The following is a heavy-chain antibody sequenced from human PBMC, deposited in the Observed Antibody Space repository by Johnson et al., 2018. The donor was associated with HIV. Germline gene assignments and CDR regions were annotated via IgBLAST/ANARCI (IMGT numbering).Heavy chain of an antibody. CDR2: ITASGGTT. CDR1: GFTFSSYA. Sequence: VQLVESGGGLVQPGGSLRLSCAASGFTFSSYAMSWVRQAPGEGLEWVADITASGGTTYYADSVKGRFTVSRDDSKNTLYLQMNSLRAEDTAVYYCAKVRRAVYGFDIWGQGTMVTVSS. V-gene: IGHV3-23*04. J-gene: IGHJ3*02. CDR3: AKVRRAVYGFDI.